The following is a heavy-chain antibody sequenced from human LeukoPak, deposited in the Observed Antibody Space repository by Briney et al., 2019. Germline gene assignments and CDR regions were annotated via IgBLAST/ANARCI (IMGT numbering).Heavy chain of an antibody. D-gene: IGHD3-10*01. CDR2: TYYRSKWYY. CDR1: GDGVSSNSAA. V-gene: IGHV6-1*01. J-gene: IGHJ4*02. CDR3: ARGGRDFDY. Sequence: SQTLSLTCAISGDGVSSNSAAWHWVRQSPSRGLEWLGRTYYRSKWYYDYAVSVKSRITVNPDTSKNQVSLQLNSVTPEDTAVYYCARGGRDFDYWGQGTLVTVSS.